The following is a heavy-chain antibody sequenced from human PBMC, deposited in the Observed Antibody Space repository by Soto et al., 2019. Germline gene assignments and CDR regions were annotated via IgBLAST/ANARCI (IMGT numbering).Heavy chain of an antibody. Sequence: PSETLSLTCAVSGGSFNEYYWTWIRQAPGKGLEWIGEVTDSGRTNHNPSLKSRVYISVDTSRNQFSLRLTSVTAADTAVYYCASSGIFRGVFLPIDSWGQGTLVTVS. D-gene: IGHD2-15*01. CDR3: ASSGIFRGVFLPIDS. CDR2: VTDSGRT. V-gene: IGHV4-34*01. J-gene: IGHJ4*02. CDR1: GGSFNEYY.